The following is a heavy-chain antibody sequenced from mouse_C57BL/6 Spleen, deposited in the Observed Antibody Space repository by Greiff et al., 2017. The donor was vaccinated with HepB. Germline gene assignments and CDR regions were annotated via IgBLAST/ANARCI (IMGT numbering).Heavy chain of an antibody. CDR3: ARSGDYAGRGGRFDY. CDR2: IYPGGGYT. V-gene: IGHV1-63*01. D-gene: IGHD2-4*01. CDR1: GYTFTNYW. J-gene: IGHJ2*01. Sequence: QVQLKESGAELVRPGTSVKMSCKASGYTFTNYWIGWAKQRPGHGLAWIGDIYPGGGYTNYNEKFKGKATLTADKSSSTAYMQFSSLTYEDSAIYYCARSGDYAGRGGRFDYWGQGTTRTVSS.